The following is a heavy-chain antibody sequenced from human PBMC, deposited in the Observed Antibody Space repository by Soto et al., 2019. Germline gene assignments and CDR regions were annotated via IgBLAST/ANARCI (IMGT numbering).Heavy chain of an antibody. CDR2: LYDVDGS. D-gene: IGHD1-1*01. J-gene: IGHJ3*01. Sequence: DVQLVESGGGLIQPGESLRLSCAAFGLTVSGKKYVAWVRQAPGKGLEWVSALYDVDGSFYADSVKGRFTTSSDSSKTTVYLQMNGLRPDDTXXXXCASWHEREHAYDVWGQGTTVTVSS. CDR1: GLTVSGKKY. CDR3: ASWHEREHAYDV. V-gene: IGHV3-53*01.